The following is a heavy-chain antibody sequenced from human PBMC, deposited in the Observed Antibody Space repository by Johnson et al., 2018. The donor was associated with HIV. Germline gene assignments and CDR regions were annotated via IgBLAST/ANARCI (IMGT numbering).Heavy chain of an antibody. V-gene: IGHV3-7*01. Sequence: DVQLAESGGGLVQPGGSLRLSCAASGFTFSSYAMSWVRQAPGKGLEWVANIKQDGSEKYYADSVKGRFTISRDNSKNTLYLQMNSLRVDDTAVYYCAREREAGRGLLGLRWAMWG. CDR3: AREREAGRGLLGLRWAM. D-gene: IGHD3-10*01. CDR1: GFTFSSYA. J-gene: IGHJ1*01. CDR2: IKQDGSEK.